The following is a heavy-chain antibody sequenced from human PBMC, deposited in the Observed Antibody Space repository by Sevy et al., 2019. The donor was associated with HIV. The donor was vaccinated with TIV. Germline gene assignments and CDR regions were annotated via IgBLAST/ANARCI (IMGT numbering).Heavy chain of an antibody. D-gene: IGHD6-19*01. CDR1: GFSLNNYW. Sequence: GGSLRLSCAASGFSLNNYWMNWVRQAPGKGLEWVANIKQDGSVKYYVDSVKGRFTISRDNARNLLYLQMNSLRVEDTAVYYCARDGASSSGWHQSYYYGMDVWGQGTTVTVSS. CDR3: ARDGASSSGWHQSYYYGMDV. CDR2: IKQDGSVK. J-gene: IGHJ6*02. V-gene: IGHV3-7*03.